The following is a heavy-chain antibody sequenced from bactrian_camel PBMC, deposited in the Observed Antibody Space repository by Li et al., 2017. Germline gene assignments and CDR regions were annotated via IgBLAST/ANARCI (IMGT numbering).Heavy chain of an antibody. V-gene: IGHV3S54*01. CDR3: AARGPYCYTKLSVADFTY. CDR1: GNTVGVNC. D-gene: IGHD2*01. J-gene: IGHJ6*01. Sequence: HVQLVESGGGSVQAGGSLRLSCAASGNTVGVNCMGWFRQAPGKEREGVARIYTGSGNTYYADSVKGRFTISQDNAKNTVYLQMNSLKPEDTAMYYCAARGPYCYTKLSVADFTYWGQGTQVTVS. CDR2: IYTGSGNT.